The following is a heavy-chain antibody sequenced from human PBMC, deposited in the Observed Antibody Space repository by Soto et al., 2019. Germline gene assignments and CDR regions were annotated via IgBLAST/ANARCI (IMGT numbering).Heavy chain of an antibody. CDR1: GYTFTSYG. V-gene: IGHV1-18*04. D-gene: IGHD3-3*01. CDR2: ISAYTGNT. J-gene: IGHJ4*02. Sequence: ASVKVSCKASGYTFTSYGISWVRQAPGQGLEWMGWISAYTGNTNYAQKLQGRVTMTTDTSTSTAYMELRSLRSDDTAVYYCARDGADFCSAYYSDYWGQGTLVTVSS. CDR3: ARDGADFCSAYYSDY.